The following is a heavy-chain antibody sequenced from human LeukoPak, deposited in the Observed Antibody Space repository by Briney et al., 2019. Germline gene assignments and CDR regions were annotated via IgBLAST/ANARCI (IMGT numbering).Heavy chain of an antibody. CDR2: INSDGSST. J-gene: IGHJ4*02. Sequence: GGSLRLSCAASGFTFSSYWMYWVRQAPGKGLVWVSRINSDGSSTSYADSVKGRFTISRDNAKNTLYLQMNSLRAEDTAVYYCARGARRGYSDYWSQGTLVTVSS. CDR1: GFTFSSYW. V-gene: IGHV3-74*01. D-gene: IGHD5-12*01. CDR3: ARGARRGYSDY.